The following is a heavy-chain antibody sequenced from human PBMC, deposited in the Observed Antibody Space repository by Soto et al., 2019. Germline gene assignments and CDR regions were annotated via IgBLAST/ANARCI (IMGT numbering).Heavy chain of an antibody. CDR3: ARQRPTDGRWEFANYYGMDV. CDR1: GGSFSAYY. CDR2: IIHSEST. D-gene: IGHD1-26*01. Sequence: SETLSLTCAVYGGSFSAYYWSWVRQPPGEGLEWIGEIIHSESTKYNPSLKSRVTISVDTSKNQFSLKLSSATAADTAVYYCARQRPTDGRWEFANYYGMDVWGQGTPVTV. J-gene: IGHJ6*02. V-gene: IGHV4-34*12.